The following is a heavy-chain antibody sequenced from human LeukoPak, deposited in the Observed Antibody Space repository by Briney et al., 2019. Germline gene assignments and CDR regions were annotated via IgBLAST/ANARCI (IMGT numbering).Heavy chain of an antibody. CDR2: IYYSGST. D-gene: IGHD2-15*01. CDR1: GGSISSYC. J-gene: IGHJ3*02. V-gene: IGHV4-59*01. CDR3: ARDPLVGYCSGGSCSDAFDI. Sequence: PSETLSLTCTVSGGSISSYCWSWIRRPPGKGLEWIGYIYYSGSTNYNPSLKSRVTISVDTSKNQFSLKLSSVTAADTAVYYCARDPLVGYCSGGSCSDAFDIWGQGTMVTVSS.